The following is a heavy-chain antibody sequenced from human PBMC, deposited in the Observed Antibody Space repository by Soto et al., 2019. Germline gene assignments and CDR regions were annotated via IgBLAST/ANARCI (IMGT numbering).Heavy chain of an antibody. Sequence: SETLSLTCTVSGASITGSFLWSWIRQPAGKGLEWIGRFSLSGTTNYNPSLRSRVTMSADVSKNQFSLRLTSVTAADTALYYCARGMTPPGAPAWYYFDSWGQGTLVTVSS. V-gene: IGHV4-4*07. D-gene: IGHD2-8*02. J-gene: IGHJ4*02. CDR1: GASITGSFL. CDR3: ARGMTPPGAPAWYYFDS. CDR2: FSLSGTT.